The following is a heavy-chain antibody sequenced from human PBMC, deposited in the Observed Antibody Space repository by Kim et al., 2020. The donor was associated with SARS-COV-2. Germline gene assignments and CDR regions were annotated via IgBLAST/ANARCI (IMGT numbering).Heavy chain of an antibody. D-gene: IGHD3-22*01. J-gene: IGHJ6*03. CDR2: ISSNGGST. V-gene: IGHV3-64*01. CDR3: ARVSRYYDSSGYYYDDY. Sequence: GGSLRLSCAASGFTFSSYAMHWVRQAPGKGLEYVSAISSNGGSTYYANSVKGRFTISRDNSKNTLYLQMGSLRAEDMAVYYCARVSRYYDSSGYYYDDY. CDR1: GFTFSSYA.